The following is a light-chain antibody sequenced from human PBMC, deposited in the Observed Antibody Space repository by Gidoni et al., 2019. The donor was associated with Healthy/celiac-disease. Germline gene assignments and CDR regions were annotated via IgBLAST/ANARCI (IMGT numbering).Light chain of an antibody. V-gene: IGKV3-20*01. CDR1: QSVSSSY. CDR3: QQYGSSPPMYT. Sequence: EILLTQSPGTLSLSPGERATLSCRASQSVSSSYLAWYQQKPGQAPRLLIYGASSRATGIPDRFSGSGSGTDFTLTISRLEPEDFAVYYCQQYGSSPPMYTFXQXTKLEIK. J-gene: IGKJ2*01. CDR2: GAS.